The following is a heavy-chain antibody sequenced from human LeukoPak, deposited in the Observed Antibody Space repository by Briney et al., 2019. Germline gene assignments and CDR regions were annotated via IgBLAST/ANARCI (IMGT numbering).Heavy chain of an antibody. CDR2: INLSGGST. V-gene: IGHV1-46*01. Sequence: GASVKVSCKASGYTFTSYHMHWVRQAPGQGLGWMGKINLSGGSTTYAQKFQGRVTMTRDTSTSIVYMELSSLRSEDTAVYYCARDYVDDIPMIKDYWGQGTLVTVSS. CDR1: GYTFTSYH. D-gene: IGHD2-8*01. J-gene: IGHJ4*02. CDR3: ARDYVDDIPMIKDY.